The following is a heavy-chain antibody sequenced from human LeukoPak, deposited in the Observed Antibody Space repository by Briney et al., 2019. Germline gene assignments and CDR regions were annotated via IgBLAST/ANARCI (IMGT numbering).Heavy chain of an antibody. J-gene: IGHJ4*02. V-gene: IGHV3-7*01. CDR1: GFTFSSYW. CDR2: IKQDGSEK. CDR3: AKDLRFLEWFPSSIFDY. Sequence: PGGSLRLSCAASGFTFSSYWMSWVRQALGKGLEWVANIKQDGSEKYYVDSVKGRFTISRDNAKNSLYLQMNSLRAEDTAVYYCAKDLRFLEWFPSSIFDYWGQGTLVTVSS. D-gene: IGHD3-3*01.